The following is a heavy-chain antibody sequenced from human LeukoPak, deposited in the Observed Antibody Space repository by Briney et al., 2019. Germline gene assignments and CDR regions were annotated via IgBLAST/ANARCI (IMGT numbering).Heavy chain of an antibody. CDR3: ARDPYYYDSSGYPLEH. Sequence: ASVKVSCKASGYTFTSYAMNWVRQAPGQGLEWMGWINTNTGNPTYAQGFTGRFVFSLDTSVSTAYLQISSLKAEDTAVYYCARDPYYYDSSGYPLEHWGQGTLVTVSS. CDR1: GYTFTSYA. J-gene: IGHJ1*01. D-gene: IGHD3-22*01. CDR2: INTNTGNP. V-gene: IGHV7-4-1*02.